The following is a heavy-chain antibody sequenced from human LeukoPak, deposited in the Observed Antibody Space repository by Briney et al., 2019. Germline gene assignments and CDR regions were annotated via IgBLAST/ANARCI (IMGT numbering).Heavy chain of an antibody. CDR2: IYTSGST. CDR1: GGSISSYY. CDR3: ARSQLGGSYYYYYYMDV. Sequence: SETLSLTCTVSGGSISSYYWSWIRQPPGKGLEWIGYIYTSGSTNYNPSLKSRVTISVDTSKNQFSLKLSSVTAADTAVYYCARSQLGGSYYYYYYMDVWGKGTTVTVSS. V-gene: IGHV4-4*09. D-gene: IGHD1-26*01. J-gene: IGHJ6*03.